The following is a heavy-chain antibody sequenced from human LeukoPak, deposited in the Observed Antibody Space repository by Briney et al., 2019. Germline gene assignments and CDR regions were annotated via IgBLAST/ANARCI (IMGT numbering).Heavy chain of an antibody. Sequence: GGSLRLSCAASGFTFSSYEMNWVRQAPGKGLEWVSYISSSGSTIYYADSVKGRFTISRDNAKNSLYLQMNSLRAEDTAVYYCATNDYYGSGSSSYWYFDLWGRGTLVTVSS. CDR2: ISSSGSTI. V-gene: IGHV3-48*03. CDR3: ATNDYYGSGSSSYWYFDL. J-gene: IGHJ2*01. D-gene: IGHD3-10*01. CDR1: GFTFSSYE.